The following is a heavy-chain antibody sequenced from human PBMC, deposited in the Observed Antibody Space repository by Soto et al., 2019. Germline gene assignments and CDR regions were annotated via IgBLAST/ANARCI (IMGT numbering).Heavy chain of an antibody. D-gene: IGHD1-26*01. J-gene: IGHJ4*02. Sequence: EVQLVETGGGLVKPGGSLRLSCAASGFTFSSYTMSWVRQAPGKGLECVSSINNRGTYTVYADSVKGRFTISRDNAKNAVYLQLNSLRAEYSAVNYGRREEYDDWGQGTLVTVSS. V-gene: IGHV3-21*06. CDR2: INNRGTYT. CDR3: RREEYDD. CDR1: GFTFSSYT.